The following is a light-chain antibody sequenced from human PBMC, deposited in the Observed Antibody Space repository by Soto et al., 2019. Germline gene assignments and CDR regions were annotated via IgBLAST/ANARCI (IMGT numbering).Light chain of an antibody. V-gene: IGKV3-20*01. J-gene: IGKJ4*01. CDR2: GAS. Sequence: EIVLTQSPGTLSLSPGERATLSCRASQSVSSSYLAWYQQKPGQAPRLLIYGASSRATGIPDRFSGSGSGTEFTLTISRLEPEDFAVYYCPQYGSTPFTFGGGTKVEIK. CDR1: QSVSSSY. CDR3: PQYGSTPFT.